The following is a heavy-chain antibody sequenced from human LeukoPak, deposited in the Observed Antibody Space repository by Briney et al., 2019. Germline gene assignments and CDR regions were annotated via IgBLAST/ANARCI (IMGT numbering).Heavy chain of an antibody. CDR2: INSDGSST. J-gene: IGHJ4*02. CDR3: ARGTSFGGYYYDSSGYY. Sequence: GGSLRLSCAASGFTFSSYWMHWVRQAPGKGLVWVPRINSDGSSTSYADSVKGRFTISRDNAKNTLYLQMNSLRAEDTAVYYCARGTSFGGYYYDSSGYYWGQGTLVTVSS. V-gene: IGHV3-74*01. CDR1: GFTFSSYW. D-gene: IGHD3-22*01.